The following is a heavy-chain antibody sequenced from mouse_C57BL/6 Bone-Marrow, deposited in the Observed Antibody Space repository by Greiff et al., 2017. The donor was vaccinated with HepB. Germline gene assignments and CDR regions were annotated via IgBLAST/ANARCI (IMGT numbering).Heavy chain of an antibody. V-gene: IGHV5-4*01. CDR3: ARDGVAWFAY. Sequence: EVKLEESGGGLVKPGGSLKLSCAASGFTFSSYAMSWVRQTPEKRLEWVATISDGGSYTYYPDNVKGRFTISRDNAKNNLYLQMSHLKSEDTAMYYCARDGVAWFAYWGQGTLVTVSA. J-gene: IGHJ3*01. CDR1: GFTFSSYA. CDR2: ISDGGSYT.